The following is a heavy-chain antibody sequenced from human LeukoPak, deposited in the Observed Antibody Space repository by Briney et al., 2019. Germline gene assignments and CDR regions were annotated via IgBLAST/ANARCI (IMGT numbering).Heavy chain of an antibody. CDR2: IYHSGST. V-gene: IGHV4-31*03. CDR3: ARDDTVISVFDL. CDR1: GGSISSGGYY. D-gene: IGHD5-18*01. Sequence: SETLSLTCTVSGGSISSGGYYWSWIRQHPGKGLQWIGYIYHSGSTYYNPSLKSRVTISVDTSKNQFSLRVNSVTAADTAVYFCARDDTVISVFDLWGQGTMVTVSS. J-gene: IGHJ3*01.